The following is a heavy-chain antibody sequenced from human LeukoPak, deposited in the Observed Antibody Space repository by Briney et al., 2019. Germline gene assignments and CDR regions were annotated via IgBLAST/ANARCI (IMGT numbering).Heavy chain of an antibody. J-gene: IGHJ1*01. CDR1: GGSVSSSSQY. D-gene: IGHD2-2*01. V-gene: IGHV3-7*01. CDR2: IKQDGSEK. CDR3: ATYSSSNAREFQY. Sequence: ETLSLTCTVSGGSVSSSSQYWGWLRQAPGKGLEWVANIKQDGSEKYYVDSVRGRFTISRDNAKISLYLQMNSLRAEDTAVYYCATYSSSNAREFQYWGQGTLVTVSS.